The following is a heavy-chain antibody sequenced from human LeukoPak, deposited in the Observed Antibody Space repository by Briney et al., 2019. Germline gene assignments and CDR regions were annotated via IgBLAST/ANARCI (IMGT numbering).Heavy chain of an antibody. Sequence: PGGSLRLSCAASGFTFSSYAMSWVRRAPGKGLEWVSSISSSSSYIYYADSVKGRFTISRDNAKNSLYLQMNSLRAEDTAVYYCARGIAVAGYDYWGQGTLVTVSS. J-gene: IGHJ4*02. V-gene: IGHV3-21*01. D-gene: IGHD6-19*01. CDR1: GFTFSSYA. CDR3: ARGIAVAGYDY. CDR2: ISSSSSYI.